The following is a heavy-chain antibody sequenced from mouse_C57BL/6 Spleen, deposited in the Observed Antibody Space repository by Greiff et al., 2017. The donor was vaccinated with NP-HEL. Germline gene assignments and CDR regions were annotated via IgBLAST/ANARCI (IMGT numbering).Heavy chain of an antibody. Sequence: QVQLQQSGPGLVQPSQSLSITCTVSGFSLTSYGVHWVRQSPGKGLEWLGVIWSGGSTDYNAAFISRLSISKDNSKSQVFFKMNSLQADDTAIYYCARNLDYGSSYAAYWGQGTLVTVSA. J-gene: IGHJ3*01. CDR2: IWSGGST. V-gene: IGHV2-2*01. CDR1: GFSLTSYG. D-gene: IGHD1-1*01. CDR3: ARNLDYGSSYAAY.